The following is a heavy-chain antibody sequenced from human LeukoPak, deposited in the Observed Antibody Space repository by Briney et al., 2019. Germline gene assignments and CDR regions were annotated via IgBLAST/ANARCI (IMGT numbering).Heavy chain of an antibody. D-gene: IGHD4/OR15-4a*01. CDR3: ARARDYGIY. J-gene: IGHJ4*02. Sequence: GGSLRLSCAASGFIVSHNYMTWVRQAPGKGLEWVANINQDGSEKYYADSVKGRFTISRDNAKNSVYLQMNSLRAEDTAVYYCARARDYGIYWGQGTLVTVSS. CDR1: GFIVSHNY. V-gene: IGHV3-7*04. CDR2: INQDGSEK.